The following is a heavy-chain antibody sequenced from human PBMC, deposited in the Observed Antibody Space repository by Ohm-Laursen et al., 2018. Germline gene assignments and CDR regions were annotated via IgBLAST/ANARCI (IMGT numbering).Heavy chain of an antibody. CDR2: VYYSGST. CDR3: ARDARVAGTSDAFEY. V-gene: IGHV4-59*12. D-gene: IGHD1-7*01. CDR1: GGSISRYY. Sequence: SETLSLTCTVSGGSISRYYWSWLRQPPGKGLEWIGYVYYSGSTNYNPSLKSRVSLSHDTSKNQFSLKMTSVTAADTAVYYCARDARVAGTSDAFEYWGQGTLVTVSS. J-gene: IGHJ4*02.